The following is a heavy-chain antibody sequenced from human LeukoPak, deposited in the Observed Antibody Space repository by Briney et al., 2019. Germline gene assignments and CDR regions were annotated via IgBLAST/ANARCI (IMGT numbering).Heavy chain of an antibody. CDR3: AKGRRGYSYGSIDY. J-gene: IGHJ4*02. CDR2: VSKDGNTK. Sequence: PGGSLRLSCVASGFTFSTYAIHWVRQAPGKGLEWVAVVSKDGNTKYYADSVKGRFTISRDNSKNTLYLQMNSLRAEDTALYYCAKGRRGYSYGSIDYWGQGTLVTVSS. V-gene: IGHV3-30*04. CDR1: GFTFSTYA. D-gene: IGHD5-18*01.